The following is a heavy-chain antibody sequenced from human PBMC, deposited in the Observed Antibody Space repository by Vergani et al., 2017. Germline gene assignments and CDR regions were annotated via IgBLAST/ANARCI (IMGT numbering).Heavy chain of an antibody. V-gene: IGHV1-69*06. CDR1: GGTFSSYA. CDR3: ARDASDIVVVPAAEAGYYYYGMDV. D-gene: IGHD2-2*01. CDR2: IIPIFGTA. J-gene: IGHJ6*02. Sequence: QVQLVQSGAEVKKPGSSVKVSCKASGGTFSSYAISWVRQAPGQGLEWMGGIIPIFGTANYAQQFQGRVTITADKSTSTAYMELSSLRSEDTAVYYCARDASDIVVVPAAEAGYYYYGMDVWGQGTTVTVSS.